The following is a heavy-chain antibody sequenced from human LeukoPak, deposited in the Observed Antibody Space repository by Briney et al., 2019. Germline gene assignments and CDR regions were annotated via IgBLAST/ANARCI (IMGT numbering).Heavy chain of an antibody. CDR3: ARRGNSDNYYYYMDV. D-gene: IGHD4-23*01. CDR1: GFTFSSYS. Sequence: GGSLRLSCAASGFTFSSYSMNWVRQAPGKGLELVSYISSSSSTIYYADSVKGRFTISRDNAKNSLYLQMNSLRAEDTAVYYCARRGNSDNYYYYMDVWGKGTTVTVSS. CDR2: ISSSSSTI. J-gene: IGHJ6*03. V-gene: IGHV3-48*04.